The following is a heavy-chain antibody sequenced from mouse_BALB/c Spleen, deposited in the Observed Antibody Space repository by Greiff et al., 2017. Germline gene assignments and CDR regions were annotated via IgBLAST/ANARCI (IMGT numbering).Heavy chain of an antibody. J-gene: IGHJ4*01. CDR2: INPYNDGT. Sequence: EVKLMESGPELVKPGASVKMSCKASGYTFTSYVMHWVKQKPGQGLEWIGYINPYNDGTKYNEKFKGKATLTSDKSSSTAYMELSSLTSEDSAVYYCANPHYYGSSPYAMDYWGQGTSVTVSS. CDR3: ANPHYYGSSPYAMDY. D-gene: IGHD1-1*01. CDR1: GYTFTSYV. V-gene: IGHV1-14*01.